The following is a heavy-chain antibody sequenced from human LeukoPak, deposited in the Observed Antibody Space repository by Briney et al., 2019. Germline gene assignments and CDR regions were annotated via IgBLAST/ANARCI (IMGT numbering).Heavy chain of an antibody. CDR1: GFTFSSYW. J-gene: IGHJ4*02. Sequence: GGSLRLSCAASGFTFSSYWMSWVRQAPGKGLEWVANIKQDGSEKYYVDSVKGRFTISRDNAKNSLYLQMNSLRAEDTAVFYCAKDNSPYCSSTGYAGLDYWGQGTLLTVSS. CDR3: AKDNSPYCSSTGYAGLDY. V-gene: IGHV3-7*01. CDR2: IKQDGSEK. D-gene: IGHD2-2*01.